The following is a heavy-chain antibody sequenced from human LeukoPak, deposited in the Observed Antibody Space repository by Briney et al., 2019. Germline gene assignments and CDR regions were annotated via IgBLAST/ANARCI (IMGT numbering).Heavy chain of an antibody. CDR1: KFAFSSYA. Sequence: GGSLRLSCAASKFAFSSYAMSWVRQAPGKGLEWISGISGSGASTYYADSVKGRFTISRDDSRNALYLQMNSLRGDDTAVYYCAKDVGKWESLHFFDYWGQGTLVTVSS. CDR3: AKDVGKWESLHFFDY. J-gene: IGHJ4*02. V-gene: IGHV3-23*01. D-gene: IGHD1-26*01. CDR2: ISGSGAST.